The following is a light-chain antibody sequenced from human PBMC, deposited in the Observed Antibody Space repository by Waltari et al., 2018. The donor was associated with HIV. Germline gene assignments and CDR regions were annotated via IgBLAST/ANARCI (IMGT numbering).Light chain of an antibody. CDR3: QQRSSWPLT. CDR2: DTS. CDR1: QSVSGY. Sequence: EIVFTQSPATLSLSHGERATLSGWASQSVSGYLAWYQQRPDQAPRLLIYDTSNRATGIPARFSGSGSGTDFTLTISSLEPEDFAVYYCQQRSSWPLTLGQGTNVEFK. J-gene: IGKJ1*01. V-gene: IGKV3-11*01.